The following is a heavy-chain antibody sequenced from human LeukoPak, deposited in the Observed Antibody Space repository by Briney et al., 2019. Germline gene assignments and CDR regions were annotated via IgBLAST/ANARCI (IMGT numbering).Heavy chain of an antibody. J-gene: IGHJ5*02. CDR2: IYYSGST. CDR3: ARRNVLLWFGELIGWFDP. Sequence: PSGTLSLTCGVSGYSISSNHWWEWVRQPPGKGLEWIGYIYYSGSTNYNPSLKSRVTTSVDTSKNQFSLKLSSVTAADTAVYYCARRNVLLWFGELIGWFDPWGQGTLVTVSS. V-gene: IGHV4-28*01. D-gene: IGHD3-10*01. CDR1: GYSISSNHW.